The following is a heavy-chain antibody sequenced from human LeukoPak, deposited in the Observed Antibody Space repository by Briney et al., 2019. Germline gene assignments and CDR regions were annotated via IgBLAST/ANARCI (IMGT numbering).Heavy chain of an antibody. D-gene: IGHD6-13*01. CDR2: ISYDGSNK. Sequence: GGSLRLSCAASGFTFSTYWMSWVRQAPGKGLEWVAVISYDGSNKYYADSVKGRFTISRDNSKNTLYLQMNSLRAEDTAVYYCAGGIAAAGTFDYWGQGTLVTVSS. V-gene: IGHV3-30-3*01. CDR1: GFTFSTYW. CDR3: AGGIAAAGTFDY. J-gene: IGHJ4*02.